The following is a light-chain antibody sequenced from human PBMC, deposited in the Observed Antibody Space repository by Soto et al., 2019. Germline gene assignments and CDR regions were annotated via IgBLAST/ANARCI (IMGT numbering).Light chain of an antibody. V-gene: IGKV3-15*01. Sequence: ETVMTQSPGTLSASVGDRVTLSCRASQSVSSDLAWYQQKSGQAPRLLVFGASNRATGIPARFGGSGTGTEFTLTISSLQSEDLAVYYCQQCRNWPYTFGQGTKLEIK. J-gene: IGKJ2*01. CDR3: QQCRNWPYT. CDR2: GAS. CDR1: QSVSSD.